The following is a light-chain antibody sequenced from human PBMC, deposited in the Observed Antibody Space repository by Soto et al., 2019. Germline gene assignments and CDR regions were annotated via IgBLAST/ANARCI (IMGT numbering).Light chain of an antibody. CDR2: WAS. V-gene: IGKV4-1*01. CDR3: QQFYTTPHT. Sequence: DIAMTQSPDSLAVSLGERATINCKSGQSVLYSSDSKNYLAWYQQKPGQPPKLLISWASIREAGVPERFTGGGSGTDFTLTISSLQPEDVALYFCQQFYTTPHTFGQGTK. J-gene: IGKJ2*01. CDR1: QSVLYSSDSKNY.